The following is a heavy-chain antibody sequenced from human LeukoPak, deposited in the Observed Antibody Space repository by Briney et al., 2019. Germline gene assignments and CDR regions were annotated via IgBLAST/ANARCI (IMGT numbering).Heavy chain of an antibody. Sequence: SETLSLTCAVYGGSFSGYYWSWIRQPPGKGLEWIGEINHSGSTNYNPSLKSRVTISVDTSKNQFSLKLTSVTAADTAVYYCARGGSCITMIVVVIRHNAFDIWGQGTMVTVSS. D-gene: IGHD3-22*01. J-gene: IGHJ3*02. CDR1: GGSFSGYY. CDR3: ARGGSCITMIVVVIRHNAFDI. CDR2: INHSGST. V-gene: IGHV4-34*01.